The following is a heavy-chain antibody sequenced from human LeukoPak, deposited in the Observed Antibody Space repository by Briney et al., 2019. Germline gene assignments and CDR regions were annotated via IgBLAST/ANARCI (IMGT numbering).Heavy chain of an antibody. D-gene: IGHD6-13*01. CDR2: IYTSAST. Sequence: PAETLSLTCTVSGGSISSGSYYWRWIRQPAGKGLEWIGRIYTSASTNDNPSLKSRVSISVDTSKNQFSLKLSSVTAADTAVYYCARGGGQQLVPPFDYWGQGTLVTVSP. V-gene: IGHV4-61*02. CDR1: GGSISSGSYY. CDR3: ARGGGQQLVPPFDY. J-gene: IGHJ4*02.